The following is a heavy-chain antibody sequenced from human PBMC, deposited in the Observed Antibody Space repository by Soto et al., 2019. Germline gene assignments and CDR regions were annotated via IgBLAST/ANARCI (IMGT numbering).Heavy chain of an antibody. V-gene: IGHV3-23*01. CDR1: GFTFSNYA. D-gene: IGHD3-9*01. CDR3: VKNLWNDDILTGYFDY. J-gene: IGHJ4*02. Sequence: GGSLRLSCAASGFTFSNYAMNWVRQAPGKGLEWVSGISGSGISTYYADSVKGRFTISRDNSKNTLYLQMSSLRAEDTAVYYCVKNLWNDDILTGYFDYWGQGTLVTVSS. CDR2: ISGSGIST.